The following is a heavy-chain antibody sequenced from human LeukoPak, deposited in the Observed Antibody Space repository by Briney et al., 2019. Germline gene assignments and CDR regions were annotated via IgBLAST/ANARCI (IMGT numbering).Heavy chain of an antibody. CDR2: MNPNSGNT. V-gene: IGHV1-8*01. CDR3: ARDPTVQLERPFAFDI. J-gene: IGHJ3*02. CDR1: GYTFTSYD. D-gene: IGHD1-1*01. Sequence: ASVKVSCKASGYTFTSYDINWVRQATGQGLEWMGWMNPNSGNTGYAQKFQGRVTMTRNTSISTAYMELSSLRSEDTAVYYCARDPTVQLERPFAFDIWGQGTMVTVSS.